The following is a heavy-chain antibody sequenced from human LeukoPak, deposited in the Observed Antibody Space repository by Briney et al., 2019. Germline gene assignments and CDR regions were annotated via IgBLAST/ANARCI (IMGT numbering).Heavy chain of an antibody. J-gene: IGHJ4*02. D-gene: IGHD5-18*01. CDR1: GFTFSSYA. CDR2: ISGSGGST. Sequence: PGGSLRLSCAASGFTFSSYAMSWVRQAPGKGLEWVSAISGSGGSTYYADSVKGRFTISRDNSKNTLYLQMNSLRAEDTAVYYCAKDRIANSYGFFGNFDYWGQGTLVTVSS. V-gene: IGHV3-23*01. CDR3: AKDRIANSYGFFGNFDY.